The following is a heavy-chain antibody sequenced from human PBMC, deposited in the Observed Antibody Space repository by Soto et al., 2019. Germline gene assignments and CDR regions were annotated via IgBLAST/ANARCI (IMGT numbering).Heavy chain of an antibody. J-gene: IGHJ3*02. CDR3: ATSGHCNSLKCTSFDM. CDR2: VGGTGDT. D-gene: IGHD2-2*01. V-gene: IGHV3-23*01. CDR1: RLTFSNYV. Sequence: EVQLFESGGALVQPGGSLRLSCAASRLTFSNYVVNWVRQAPGKGLEWVSTVGGTGDTYYPDSVKGRFTISRDNSKNMIYLQMSGLRAADTAVYYCATSGHCNSLKCTSFDMWGQGTMVAVSS.